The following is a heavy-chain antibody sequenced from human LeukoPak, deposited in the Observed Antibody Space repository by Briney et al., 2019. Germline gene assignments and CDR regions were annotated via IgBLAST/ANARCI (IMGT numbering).Heavy chain of an antibody. J-gene: IGHJ3*02. D-gene: IGHD3-9*01. Sequence: GRSLRLSCAASGFTFSSYGMHWVRQAPGKGLEWVAVIWYDGSNKYYADSVKGRFTISRDNSKNTLYLQMNSLRAEDTAVYYCARDAGGLLDINAFDIWGQGTTVTVSS. CDR3: ARDAGGLLDINAFDI. CDR1: GFTFSSYG. V-gene: IGHV3-33*01. CDR2: IWYDGSNK.